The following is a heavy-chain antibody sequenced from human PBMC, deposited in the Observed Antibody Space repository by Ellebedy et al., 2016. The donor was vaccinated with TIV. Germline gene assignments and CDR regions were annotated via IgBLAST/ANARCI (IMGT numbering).Heavy chain of an antibody. V-gene: IGHV4-39*07. CDR2: INHSGST. CDR1: GGSISNSDYY. J-gene: IGHJ5*02. Sequence: MPSETLSLTCTVSGGSISNSDYYWNWIRQPPGKGLEWIGEINHSGSTNYNPSLKSRVTISVDTSKNQFSLNLSSVTAADTAVYYCARDPALPRGRFDTWGQGTLVTVSS. CDR3: ARDPALPRGRFDT.